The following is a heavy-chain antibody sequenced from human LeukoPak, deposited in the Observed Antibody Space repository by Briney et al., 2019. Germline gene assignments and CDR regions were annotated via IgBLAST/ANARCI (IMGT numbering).Heavy chain of an antibody. J-gene: IGHJ4*02. Sequence: PGGSLRLSCAASGFTFSSYAMHWVRQAPGKGLEWVAVISYDGSNKYYADSVKGRFTISRDNSKNTLYLQMNSLRAEDTAVCYCARTGGGYWGQGTLVTVSS. D-gene: IGHD1-14*01. CDR1: GFTFSSYA. CDR2: ISYDGSNK. V-gene: IGHV3-30-3*01. CDR3: ARTGGGY.